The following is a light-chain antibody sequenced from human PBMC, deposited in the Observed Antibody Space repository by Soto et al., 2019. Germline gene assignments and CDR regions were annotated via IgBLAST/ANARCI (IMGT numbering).Light chain of an antibody. Sequence: EIVWTQSPGTLSLSPGERATLSCRASQSVSSSYLAWYQQKLGQAPRLLIYDTSNRATGIPDRLSGSVSGTDFNLTISRMEFEDFEVYYCQHYGSSRTFGQGTK. CDR3: QHYGSSRT. CDR1: QSVSSSY. V-gene: IGKV3-20*01. CDR2: DTS. J-gene: IGKJ1*01.